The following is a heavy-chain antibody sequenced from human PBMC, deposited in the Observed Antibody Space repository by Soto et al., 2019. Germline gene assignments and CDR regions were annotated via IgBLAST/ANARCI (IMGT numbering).Heavy chain of an antibody. CDR3: ARTSGYDLYYFDY. D-gene: IGHD5-12*01. V-gene: IGHV4-39*01. J-gene: IGHJ4*02. CDR2: IYYSGST. Sequence: PSETLSLTCTVSGGSISSSSYYWGWIRQPPGKGLEWIGSIYYSGSTYYNPSLKSRVTISVDTSKNQFSLKLSSVTAADTAVYYCARTSGYDLYYFDYWGQGTLVTVS. CDR1: GGSISSSSYY.